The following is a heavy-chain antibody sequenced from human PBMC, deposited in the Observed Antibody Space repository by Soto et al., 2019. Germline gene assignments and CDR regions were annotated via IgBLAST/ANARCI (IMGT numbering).Heavy chain of an antibody. Sequence: GGSLRLSCAASGFTFSSYSMNWVHQAPGKGLEWVSSISSSSSYIYYADSVKGRFTISRDNAKNSLYLQMNSLRAEDTAVYYCAALSSSWYFQHWGQGTLVTVSS. D-gene: IGHD6-13*01. CDR1: GFTFSSYS. CDR2: ISSSSSYI. V-gene: IGHV3-21*01. CDR3: AALSSSWYFQH. J-gene: IGHJ1*01.